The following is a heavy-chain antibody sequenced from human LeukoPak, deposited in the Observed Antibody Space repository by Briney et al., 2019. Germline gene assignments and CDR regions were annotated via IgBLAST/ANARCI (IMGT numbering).Heavy chain of an antibody. CDR2: ISESNT. CDR3: ARIWSGWFDS. Sequence: GGSLRLSCAASGFTFSSYSMNWVRQAPGKGLEYVSGISESNTYYADSVKGRFTISRDNSKITLSLQMNSLRVEDTAVYYCARIWSGWFDSWGQGTLVTVSS. V-gene: IGHV3-23*01. J-gene: IGHJ5*01. D-gene: IGHD3-3*01. CDR1: GFTFSSYS.